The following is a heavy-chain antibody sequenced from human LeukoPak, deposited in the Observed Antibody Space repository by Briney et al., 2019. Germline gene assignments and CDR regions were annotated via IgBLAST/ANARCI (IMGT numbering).Heavy chain of an antibody. CDR3: ARIWLRAFDI. J-gene: IGHJ3*02. CDR1: GRSISSSSYY. CDR2: IYYSGST. Sequence: PSETLSLTCTVSGRSISSSSYYWGWIRQPPGKGLEWIGSIYYSGSTYYNPSLKSRVTISVDTSKNQFSLKLSSVTAADTAVYYCARIWLRAFDIWGQGTMVTVSS. D-gene: IGHD5-24*01. V-gene: IGHV4-39*01.